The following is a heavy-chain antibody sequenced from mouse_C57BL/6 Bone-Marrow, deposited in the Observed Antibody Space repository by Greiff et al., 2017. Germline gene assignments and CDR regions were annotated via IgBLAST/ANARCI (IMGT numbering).Heavy chain of an antibody. V-gene: IGHV5-9-1*02. D-gene: IGHD2-4*01. CDR2: ISSGGDYI. CDR3: TREEIYDYDVYYYARDY. J-gene: IGHJ4*01. CDR1: GFTFSSYA. Sequence: EVKVVESGEGLVKPGGSLQLSCAASGFTFSSYAMSWVRQTPEKRLEWVAYISSGGDYIYYADTVKGRFTISRDNARNTLYLQMSSLKSEDTAMYCCTREEIYDYDVYYYARDYWGQGTSVTVSS.